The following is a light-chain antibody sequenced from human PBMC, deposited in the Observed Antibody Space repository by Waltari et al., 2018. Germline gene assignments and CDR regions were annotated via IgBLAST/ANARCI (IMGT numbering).Light chain of an antibody. V-gene: IGKV3-11*01. Sequence: EILLIQSPVTLSVSPGERATFSCKASQSVRSYLAWYQQKPGQAPRLLIYDASNRASGIPARFSGSGSGTDFTLTISNVEPEDFAVYYCQQRHDWPLNFGGGTKLEIK. CDR2: DAS. CDR3: QQRHDWPLN. J-gene: IGKJ4*01. CDR1: QSVRSY.